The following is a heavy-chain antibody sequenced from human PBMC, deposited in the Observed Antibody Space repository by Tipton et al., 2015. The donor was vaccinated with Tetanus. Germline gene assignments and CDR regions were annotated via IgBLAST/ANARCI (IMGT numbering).Heavy chain of an antibody. CDR3: ARDSSQGLIDFWSGFHDQIDY. J-gene: IGHJ4*01. D-gene: IGHD3-3*01. CDR1: GFTFSNYA. V-gene: IGHV3-23*04. CDR2: IGTSSANT. Sequence: QLVQSGGGLVQPGGSLTLSCVASGFTFSNYAFNWVRQAPGKGLEWVSSIGTSSANTYHADSVKGRFTISRDNSNSTLYLHMNSLRAGDTATYYCARDSSQGLIDFWSGFHDQIDYWGHGTLVTVSS.